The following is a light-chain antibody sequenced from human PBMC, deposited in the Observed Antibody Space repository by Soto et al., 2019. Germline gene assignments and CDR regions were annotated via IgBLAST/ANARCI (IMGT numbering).Light chain of an antibody. Sequence: EIVMTQSPATLSVSQGERATLSCRASQSVSSKLAWFQQKPGQAPRLLLYAVSTRATGVPGRFSGSGSGTEFILTISSLHSEDSAVYYCQQHSHWPSFGQGTKLEIK. J-gene: IGKJ2*01. CDR1: QSVSSK. V-gene: IGKV3-15*01. CDR3: QQHSHWPS. CDR2: AVS.